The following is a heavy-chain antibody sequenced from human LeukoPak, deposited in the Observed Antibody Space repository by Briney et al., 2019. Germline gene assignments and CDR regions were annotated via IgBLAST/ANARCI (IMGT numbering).Heavy chain of an antibody. Sequence: ASVKVSCKASGYTFTSYDINWVRQATGQGLEWMGWMNPNSGNTDYAQKFQGRVTMTRNTSISTAYMELSSLRSGDTAVYYCARDLDYYGSGNYFVYYGMDVWGQGTTVTVSS. J-gene: IGHJ6*02. CDR1: GYTFTSYD. CDR2: MNPNSGNT. CDR3: ARDLDYYGSGNYFVYYGMDV. D-gene: IGHD3-10*01. V-gene: IGHV1-8*01.